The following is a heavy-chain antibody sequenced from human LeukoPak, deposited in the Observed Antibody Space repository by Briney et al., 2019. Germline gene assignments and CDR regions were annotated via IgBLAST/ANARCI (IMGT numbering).Heavy chain of an antibody. D-gene: IGHD6-19*01. V-gene: IGHV3-21*01. J-gene: IGHJ4*02. CDR3: AKDRWGAVASFDY. Sequence: GGSLRLSCAASGFTFSSYSMNWVRQAPGKGLEWVSSISTSSSYIYYADSVKGRFTISRDNAKKSLYLQMNRLRAEDTAVYYCAKDRWGAVASFDYWGQGTLVTVSS. CDR1: GFTFSSYS. CDR2: ISTSSSYI.